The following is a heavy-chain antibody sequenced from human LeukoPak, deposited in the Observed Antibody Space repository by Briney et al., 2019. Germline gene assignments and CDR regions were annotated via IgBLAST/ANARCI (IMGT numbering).Heavy chain of an antibody. CDR3: ASDRSESRYFDEALFDP. V-gene: IGHV4-59*01. J-gene: IGHJ5*02. CDR2: IYYSVST. D-gene: IGHD3-9*01. CDR1: GGPISSYY. Sequence: SETLSLTCTVAGGPISSYYWSWIRQPPGEGLGWIGYIYYSVSTNDNPPLKSRVTISVDTPKNQFSLKLSSVTAAATAVYYCASDRSESRYFDEALFDPWGQGTLVTVSS.